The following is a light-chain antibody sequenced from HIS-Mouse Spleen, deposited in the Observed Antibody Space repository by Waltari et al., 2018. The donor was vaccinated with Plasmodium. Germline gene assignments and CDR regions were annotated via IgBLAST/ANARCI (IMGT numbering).Light chain of an antibody. CDR2: EGS. CDR1: RSDVGSYNL. V-gene: IGLV2-23*03. Sequence: QSALTQPASVSGSPGQSITISCTGTRSDVGSYNLVSWYQQHPGKAPKLMIYEGSKRPSGVSNRFPGSKSGNTASLTISGLQAEDEADYYCCSYAGSSTFVFGGGTKLTVL. J-gene: IGLJ3*02. CDR3: CSYAGSSTFV.